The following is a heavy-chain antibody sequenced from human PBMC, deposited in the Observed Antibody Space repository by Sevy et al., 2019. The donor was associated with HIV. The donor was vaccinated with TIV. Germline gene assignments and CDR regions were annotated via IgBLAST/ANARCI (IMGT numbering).Heavy chain of an antibody. CDR2: INQHGSEK. J-gene: IGHJ6*02. CDR3: ARWGGGLDV. Sequence: GGSLRLSCAASTFTFNDYWMNWVRQAPGKGLEWVANINQHGSEKYFVDSVKGRLTISRDNAKNSLYLQMNSLRAEDAGGDYWARWGGGLDVWGQGTTVTVSS. D-gene: IGHD3-16*01. V-gene: IGHV3-7*01. CDR1: TFTFNDYW.